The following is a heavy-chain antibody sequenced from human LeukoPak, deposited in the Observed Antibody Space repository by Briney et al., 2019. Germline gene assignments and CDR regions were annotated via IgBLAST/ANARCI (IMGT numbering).Heavy chain of an antibody. J-gene: IGHJ4*02. Sequence: ASVKVSCKASGYTFTSYGISWVRQAPGQGLEWMGWISAYNGNTNYAQKLQGRVTMTTDTSTSTACMELRSLRSDDTAVYYCARSCSSTSCYGVDYWGQGTLVTVSS. D-gene: IGHD2-2*01. CDR1: GYTFTSYG. CDR2: ISAYNGNT. V-gene: IGHV1-18*01. CDR3: ARSCSSTSCYGVDY.